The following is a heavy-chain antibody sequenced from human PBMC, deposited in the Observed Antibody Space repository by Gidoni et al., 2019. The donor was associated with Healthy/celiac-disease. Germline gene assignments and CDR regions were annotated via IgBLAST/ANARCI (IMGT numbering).Heavy chain of an antibody. J-gene: IGHJ4*02. CDR1: GFTFTSSA. CDR3: AAGRASSSWYGNFDY. CDR2: IVVGSSNT. D-gene: IGHD6-13*01. V-gene: IGHV1-58*01. Sequence: QMQLVQSGPEVKQPGTSVKVSCKASGFTFTSSAVQWVRQARGQRLEWMGWIVVGSSNTNYAQKFQERVTINRDMSTSTAYMELSSLRSEDTAVYYCAAGRASSSWYGNFDYWGQGTLVTVSS.